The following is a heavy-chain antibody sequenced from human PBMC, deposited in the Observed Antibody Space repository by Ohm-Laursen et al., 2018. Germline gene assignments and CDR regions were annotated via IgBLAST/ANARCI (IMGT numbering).Heavy chain of an antibody. V-gene: IGHV4-59*08. J-gene: IGHJ4*02. CDR1: GDSLCRYY. CDR3: ARQESSGWYPDY. D-gene: IGHD6-19*01. Sequence: SETLSLTCTVSGDSLCRYYWTWLRQPPGKGLEWIGYIYYSGSTNYNPSLKSRVTISVDTSKNQFSLKLSSVTAADTAVYYCARQESSGWYPDYWGQGTLVTVSS. CDR2: IYYSGST.